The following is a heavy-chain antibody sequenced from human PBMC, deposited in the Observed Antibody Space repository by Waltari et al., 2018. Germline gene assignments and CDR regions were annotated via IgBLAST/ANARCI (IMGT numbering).Heavy chain of an antibody. J-gene: IGHJ4*02. Sequence: QLQLQESGPGLVKPSETLSLTCTVSGGSISSSSYYWGWIRQPPGKGLEWIGSIYYSGSTYYNPSLKSRVTISVDTSKNQFSLKLSSVTAADTAVYYSARHEVEQQCFDYWGQGTLVTVSS. V-gene: IGHV4-39*01. CDR2: IYYSGST. CDR3: ARHEVEQQCFDY. D-gene: IGHD6-13*01. CDR1: GGSISSSSYY.